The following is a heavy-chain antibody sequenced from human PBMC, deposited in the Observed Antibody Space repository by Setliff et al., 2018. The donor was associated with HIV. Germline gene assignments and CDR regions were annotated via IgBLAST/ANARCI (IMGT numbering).Heavy chain of an antibody. D-gene: IGHD3-10*01. CDR2: ISGSGGST. J-gene: IGHJ5*02. V-gene: IGHV3-23*01. CDR1: GFTFSSYA. CDR3: AKDPRGSMVRGLINYFDP. Sequence: GESLKISCAASGFTFSSYAMTWVRQAPGKGLEWVSAISGSGGSTYYADSVKGRFIISRDNSKNTLYLQMNSLRAKDTAIYYCAKDPRGSMVRGLINYFDPWGQGTLVTVSS.